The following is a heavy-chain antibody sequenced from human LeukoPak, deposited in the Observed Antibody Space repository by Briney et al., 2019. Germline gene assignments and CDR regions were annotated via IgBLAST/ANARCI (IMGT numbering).Heavy chain of an antibody. CDR2: IYHSGST. V-gene: IGHV4-4*02. D-gene: IGHD3-22*01. J-gene: IGHJ4*02. CDR1: GGSISGSNW. Sequence: SETLSLTCAVSGGSISGSNWWTWVRQPPGKGLEWIGDIYHSGSTNYNPSLSSRLTISVDKSKHQFSLKLTSVTAADTAVYYCARSTGYFDCWGQGTLVTVSS. CDR3: ARSTGYFDC.